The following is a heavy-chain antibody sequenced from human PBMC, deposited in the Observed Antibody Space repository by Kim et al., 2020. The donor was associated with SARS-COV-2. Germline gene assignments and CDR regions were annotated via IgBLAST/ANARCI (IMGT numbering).Heavy chain of an antibody. CDR2: IYHSGST. CDR3: ASDSSGWYQPNDY. V-gene: IGHV4-4*02. D-gene: IGHD6-19*01. CDR1: GGSISSSNW. Sequence: SETLSLTCAVSGGSISSSNWWSWVRQPPGKGLEWIGEIYHSGSTNYNPSLKSRVTISVDKSKNQFSLKLSSVTAADTAVYYCASDSSGWYQPNDYWGQGTLVTVSS. J-gene: IGHJ4*02.